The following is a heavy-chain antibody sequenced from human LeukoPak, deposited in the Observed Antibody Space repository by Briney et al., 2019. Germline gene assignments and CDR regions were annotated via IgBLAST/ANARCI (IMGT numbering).Heavy chain of an antibody. CDR2: IYHSGST. J-gene: IGHJ5*02. CDR3: ARYYYDSNGYYATTGNNWFDP. CDR1: GYSISSGYY. V-gene: IGHV4-38-2*02. Sequence: PSETLSLTCTVSGYSISSGYYWGWIRQPPGKGLEWIGSIYHSGSTYYNPSLKSRVTISVDTSKNQFSLKLSSVTAADTAVYYCARYYYDSNGYYATTGNNWFDPWGQGTLVTVSS. D-gene: IGHD3-22*01.